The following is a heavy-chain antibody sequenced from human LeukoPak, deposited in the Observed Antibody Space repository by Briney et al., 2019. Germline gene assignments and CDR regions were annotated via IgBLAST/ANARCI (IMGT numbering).Heavy chain of an antibody. CDR3: ARDLEDYGDYVNLDY. V-gene: IGHV1-18*04. CDR1: GYTFTSYG. D-gene: IGHD4-17*01. J-gene: IGHJ4*02. Sequence: ASVKVSCKASGYTFTSYGISWVRQPPGQGLERMGWISAYNGNTNYAQKLQGRVTMTTDTSTSTAYMELRSLRSDDTAVYYCARDLEDYGDYVNLDYWGQGTLVTVSS. CDR2: ISAYNGNT.